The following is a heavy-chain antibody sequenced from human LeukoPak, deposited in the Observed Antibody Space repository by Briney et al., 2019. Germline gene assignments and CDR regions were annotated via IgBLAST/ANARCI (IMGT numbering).Heavy chain of an antibody. CDR3: TRHFGSGRDDY. D-gene: IGHD3-10*01. CDR1: GGSISSSNYY. V-gene: IGHV4-39*01. J-gene: IGHJ4*02. Sequence: SETLSLTCTVSGGSISSSNYYWGWIRQPPGKGLEWIGSIHYSGSTYYNPSLKSRVTVSVDTSKNRFTVNLSSVTAADTAVYYCTRHFGSGRDDYWGQGTLVTVSS. CDR2: IHYSGST.